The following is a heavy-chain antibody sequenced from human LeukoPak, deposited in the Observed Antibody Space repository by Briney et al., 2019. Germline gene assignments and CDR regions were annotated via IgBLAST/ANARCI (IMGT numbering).Heavy chain of an antibody. CDR2: INPNSGGT. CDR3: ARDGLLWFGELGPFDY. J-gene: IGHJ4*02. V-gene: IGHV1-2*02. Sequence: ASVKVSCKASGYTFTSYAMNWVRQAPGQGLEWMGWINPNSGGTNYAQKFQGRVTMTRDTSISTAYMELSRLRSDDTAVYYCARDGLLWFGELGPFDYWGQGTLVTVSS. CDR1: GYTFTSYA. D-gene: IGHD3-10*01.